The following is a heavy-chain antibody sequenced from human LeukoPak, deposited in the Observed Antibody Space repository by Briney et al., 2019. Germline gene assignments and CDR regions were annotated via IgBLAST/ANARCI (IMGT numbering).Heavy chain of an antibody. CDR1: GGSFSGYY. CDR3: ARVYSSTHNWFDT. V-gene: IGHV4-34*01. CDR2: IYHSGST. Sequence: SETLSLTCAVYGGSFSGYYWSWIRQPPGKGLEWIGSIYHSGSTYYNPSLKSRVTISVDTSKNHFSLKLSSLTVADTALYYCARVYSSTHNWFDTWGQGIQVTVSS. J-gene: IGHJ5*02. D-gene: IGHD6-19*01.